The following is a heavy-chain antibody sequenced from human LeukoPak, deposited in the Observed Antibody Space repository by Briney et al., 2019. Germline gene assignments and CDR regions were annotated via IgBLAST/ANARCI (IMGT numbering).Heavy chain of an antibody. CDR2: FDPEDGET. CDR1: GYTLHELL. V-gene: IGHV1-24*01. Sequence: ASVPVSCQVSGYTLHELLLHWLGQAPGKGLEWMGGFDPEDGETIYAQKFQGRVTMTEDTSTDTAYMELSSLRSEDTAVYYCATDLPARYSSIWYVFDYWGQGTLVTVSS. D-gene: IGHD6-13*01. J-gene: IGHJ4*02. CDR3: ATDLPARYSSIWYVFDY.